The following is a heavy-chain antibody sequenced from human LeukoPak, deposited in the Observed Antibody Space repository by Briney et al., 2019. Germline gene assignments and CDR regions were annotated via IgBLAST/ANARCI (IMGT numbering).Heavy chain of an antibody. CDR1: GGSISSSSYY. V-gene: IGHV4-39*07. CDR3: ARGFPGYDILTGYYNEYYFDY. J-gene: IGHJ4*02. D-gene: IGHD3-9*01. CDR2: IYYSGST. Sequence: SETLSLTCTVSGGSISSSSYYWGWIRQPPGKGLEWIGSIYYSGSTYYNPSLKSRVTISVDTSKNQFSLKLSSVTAADTAVYYCARGFPGYDILTGYYNEYYFDYWGQGTLVTVSS.